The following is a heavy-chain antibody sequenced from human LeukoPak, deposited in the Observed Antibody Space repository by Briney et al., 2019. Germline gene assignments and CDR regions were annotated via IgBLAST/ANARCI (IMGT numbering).Heavy chain of an antibody. CDR1: GGSTSSSSYY. CDR3: AGWEDIVVVIAHGAPEEH. Sequence: SETLSLTCTVSGGSTSSSSYYWGWIRQPPGKGLEWIGSIYYSGSTYYNPSLKSRVTISVDTSKNQFSLKLSSVTAADTAVYYCAGWEDIVVVIAHGAPEEHWGQGTLVTVSS. V-gene: IGHV4-39*01. D-gene: IGHD2-21*01. J-gene: IGHJ1*01. CDR2: IYYSGST.